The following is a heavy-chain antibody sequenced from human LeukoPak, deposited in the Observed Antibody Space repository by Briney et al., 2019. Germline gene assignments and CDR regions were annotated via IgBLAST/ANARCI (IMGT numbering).Heavy chain of an antibody. J-gene: IGHJ1*01. Sequence: GGSLRLSCAASGFTFSSYTMNWVRQAPGRGLKRVSCISYSSNYIYYADSVKGRFTISRGNTKNSLYLQMNSLRAEDTAVYYCARERGSGWGGGIQHWGQGTLVTVSS. V-gene: IGHV3-21*01. CDR3: ARERGSGWGGGIQH. CDR1: GFTFSSYT. D-gene: IGHD6-19*01. CDR2: ISYSSNYI.